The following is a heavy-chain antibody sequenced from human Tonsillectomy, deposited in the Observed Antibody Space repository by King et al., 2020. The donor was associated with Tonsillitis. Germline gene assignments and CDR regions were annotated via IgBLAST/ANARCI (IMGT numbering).Heavy chain of an antibody. D-gene: IGHD3-16*01. V-gene: IGHV1-18*01. J-gene: IGHJ4*02. CDR1: GYTFSSYG. CDR3: ARXXXXIXXXDSXLXGEFDH. Sequence: QLVQSGAEMKKPGASVKVSCRPSGYTFSSYGISWVRQAPGQGLEWMGWSSVENGNTKYAQKFQGRVTMTTDTSTNTAYMELKNLRSDDTAIYYSARXXXXIXXXDSXLXGEFDHXGQGXLVTVSS. CDR2: SSVENGNT.